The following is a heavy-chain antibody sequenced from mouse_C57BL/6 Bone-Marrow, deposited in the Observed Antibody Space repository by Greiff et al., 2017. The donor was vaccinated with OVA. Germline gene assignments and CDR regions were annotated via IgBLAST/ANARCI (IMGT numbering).Heavy chain of an antibody. J-gene: IGHJ4*01. CDR1: GYSITSGYD. CDR3: ARRAYYSNSYAMDY. Sequence: VQLQQSGPGMVKPSQSLSLTCTVTGYSITSGYDWHWIRHFPGNKLEWMGYISYSGSTNYNPSLKSRISITHDTSKNHFFLKLNSVTTEDTATYYCARRAYYSNSYAMDYWGQGTSVTVSS. CDR2: ISYSGST. V-gene: IGHV3-1*01. D-gene: IGHD2-5*01.